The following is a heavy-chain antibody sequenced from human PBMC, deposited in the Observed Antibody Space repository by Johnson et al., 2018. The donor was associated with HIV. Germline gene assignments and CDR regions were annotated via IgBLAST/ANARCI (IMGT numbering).Heavy chain of an antibody. CDR2: ISYDGTSK. J-gene: IGHJ3*02. Sequence: QVQLVESGGGVVQPGRSLRLSCAASGFAFSSYAMHWVRQAPGKGLEWVAVISYDGTSKYQADSVKGRFTISRDNSKNTLFMQMNSLRGEDTAVYYCAKDLQLWAPSSAFDIWGQGTMVTVSS. V-gene: IGHV3-30*04. D-gene: IGHD5-18*01. CDR3: AKDLQLWAPSSAFDI. CDR1: GFAFSSYA.